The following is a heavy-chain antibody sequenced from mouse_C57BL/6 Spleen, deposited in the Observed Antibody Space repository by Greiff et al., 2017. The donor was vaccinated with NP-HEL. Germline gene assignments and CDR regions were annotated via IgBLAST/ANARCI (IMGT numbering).Heavy chain of an antibody. J-gene: IGHJ4*01. CDR2: IDPTDSET. CDR1: GYTFTSYW. D-gene: IGHD2-4*01. Sequence: QVQLQQPGAELVRPGSSVKLSCKASGYTFTSYWMHWVKQRPIQGLEWIGNIDPTDSETHYNQKFKDKATLTVDKSSSTAYMQLSSLTSEDSTVDYYAGVGGRLRRGYYAMDYWGQGTSVTVSS. V-gene: IGHV1-52*01. CDR3: AGVGGRLRRGYYAMDY.